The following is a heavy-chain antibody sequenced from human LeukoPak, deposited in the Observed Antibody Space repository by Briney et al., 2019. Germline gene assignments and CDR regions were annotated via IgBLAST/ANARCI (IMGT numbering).Heavy chain of an antibody. V-gene: IGHV4-34*01. D-gene: IGHD3-10*01. Sequence: SETLSLTCAVYGGSFSDYYWSWIRQPPGKGLEWIGEINHRGSTNYSPSLKSRVTISLDTSRNQFSLKLNSVTAADTAVYYCAKSNGYGLVDIWGQGTMVTVSS. CDR1: GGSFSDYY. CDR3: AKSNGYGLVDI. CDR2: INHRGST. J-gene: IGHJ3*02.